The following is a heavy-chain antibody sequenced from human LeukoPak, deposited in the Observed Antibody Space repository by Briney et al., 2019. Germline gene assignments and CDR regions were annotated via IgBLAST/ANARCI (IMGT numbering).Heavy chain of an antibody. CDR2: ISYDGSNT. CDR3: ARDHSMDYGNWFDP. Sequence: GRSLRLSCAASGFTFSTYAMHWVRQAPGKGLDWVAVISYDGSNTYYADSVKGRFTISRDNSKSTLYLQMNSLRAEDTAVYYCARDHSMDYGNWFDPWGQGTLVTVSS. J-gene: IGHJ5*02. CDR1: GFTFSTYA. D-gene: IGHD4-17*01. V-gene: IGHV3-30-3*01.